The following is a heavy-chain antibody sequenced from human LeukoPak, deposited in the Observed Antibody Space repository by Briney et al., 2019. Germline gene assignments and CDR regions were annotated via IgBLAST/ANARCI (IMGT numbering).Heavy chain of an antibody. CDR1: GVSISSSRYY. D-gene: IGHD2-15*01. J-gene: IGHJ1*01. CDR3: AGQLQDIVMVVAGTHIGAEYFHH. CDR2: LYYSGNT. Sequence: PETLSLTCTVSGVSISSSRYYWGWIRQSPGLGLEWIGSLYYSGNTYYNPSLKRRVTISEDTSKNQFTLNLNSVTAADTAVYYCAGQLQDIVMVVAGTHIGAEYFHHWGQGTLVTVSS. V-gene: IGHV4-39*01.